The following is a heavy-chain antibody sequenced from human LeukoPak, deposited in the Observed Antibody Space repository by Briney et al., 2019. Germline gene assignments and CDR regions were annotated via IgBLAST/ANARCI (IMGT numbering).Heavy chain of an antibody. J-gene: IGHJ4*02. D-gene: IGHD6-13*01. V-gene: IGHV4-31*03. Sequence: SETLSLTCSVSGGSISNGGDYWSWIRQHPGRGLEWIGNIYNSGGTYYNPSLKSRVSISVDASKNHFSLKLSSVTAADTAVYYCARTVITAAAFDLWGQGTLVTVSS. CDR3: ARTVITAAAFDL. CDR1: GGSISNGGDY. CDR2: IYNSGGT.